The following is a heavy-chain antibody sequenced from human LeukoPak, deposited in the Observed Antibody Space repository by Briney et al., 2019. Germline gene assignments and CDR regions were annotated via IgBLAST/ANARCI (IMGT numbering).Heavy chain of an antibody. D-gene: IGHD4-17*01. CDR2: ISYDGSNK. J-gene: IGHJ6*04. CDR1: GFTFSSYG. Sequence: GGSLRLSCAASGFTFSSYGMHWVRQAPGKGLEWVAVISYDGSNKYYADSVKGRFTISRDNSKNTLYLQMNSLRAEDTAVYYCAKDDKASYGDRYYYYGMDVWGKGTMVTVSS. V-gene: IGHV3-30*18. CDR3: AKDDKASYGDRYYYYGMDV.